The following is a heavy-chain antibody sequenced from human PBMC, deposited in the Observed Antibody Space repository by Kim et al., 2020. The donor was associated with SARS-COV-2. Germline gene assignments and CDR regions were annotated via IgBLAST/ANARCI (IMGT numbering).Heavy chain of an antibody. J-gene: IGHJ4*02. CDR2: ISYDGSNK. D-gene: IGHD6-19*01. CDR3: ARVQYSSGWYNY. CDR1: GFTFSSYA. V-gene: IGHV3-30*04. Sequence: GGSLRLSCAASGFTFSSYAMHWVRQAPGKGLEWVAVISYDGSNKYYADSVKGRFTISRDNSKNTLYLQMNSLRAEDTAVYYCARVQYSSGWYNYWGQGTL.